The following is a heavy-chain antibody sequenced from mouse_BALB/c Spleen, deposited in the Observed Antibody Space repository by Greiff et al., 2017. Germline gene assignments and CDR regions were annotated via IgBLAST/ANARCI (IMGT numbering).Heavy chain of an antibody. D-gene: IGHD1-1*01. Sequence: VQLKQSGPELVKPGASVKISCKASGYTFTDYNMHWVKQSHGKSLEWIGYIYPYNGGTGYNQKFKSKATLTVDNSSSTAYMELRSLTSEDSAVYYCARGSRGYYFDYWGQGTTLTVSS. CDR2: IYPYNGGT. V-gene: IGHV1S29*02. CDR1: GYTFTDYN. J-gene: IGHJ2*01. CDR3: ARGSRGYYFDY.